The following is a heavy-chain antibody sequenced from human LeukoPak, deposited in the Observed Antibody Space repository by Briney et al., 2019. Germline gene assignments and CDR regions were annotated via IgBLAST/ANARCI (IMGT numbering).Heavy chain of an antibody. CDR1: GGSFSGYY. V-gene: IGHV4-34*01. D-gene: IGHD2-2*01. J-gene: IGHJ6*02. CDR2: INHSGST. CDR3: AKVSPNIVVVPAAIKNYYYGMDV. Sequence: SETLSLTCAVYGGSFSGYYWSWIRQPPGKGLEWIGEINHSGSTNCNPSLKSRVTISVDTSKNQFSLKLSSVTAADTAVYYCAKVSPNIVVVPAAIKNYYYGMDVWGQGTTVTVSS.